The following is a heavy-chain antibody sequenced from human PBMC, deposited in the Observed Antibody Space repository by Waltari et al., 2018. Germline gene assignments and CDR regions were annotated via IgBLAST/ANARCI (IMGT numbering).Heavy chain of an antibody. V-gene: IGHV3-23*01. J-gene: IGHJ5*02. Sequence: EVQLLESGGGLVQPGGSLRLSCAASGFTFSSYAMSWVRQAPGKGLEWVSAISGSGGSTYYADSVKGRFTISRDNSKNTLYLQMNSLRAEDTAVYYCAKDDIVVVPAARYNWFDPWGQGTLVTVSS. CDR3: AKDDIVVVPAARYNWFDP. CDR1: GFTFSSYA. CDR2: ISGSGGST. D-gene: IGHD2-2*01.